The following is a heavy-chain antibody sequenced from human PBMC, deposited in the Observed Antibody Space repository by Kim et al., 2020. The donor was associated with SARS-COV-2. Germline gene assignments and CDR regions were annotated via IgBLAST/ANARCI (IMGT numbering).Heavy chain of an antibody. D-gene: IGHD3-22*01. CDR3: AKDDHISDDSSGYYRYYYYGMDV. CDR2: ISYDGSNK. V-gene: IGHV3-30*18. Sequence: GGSLRLSCAASGFTFSSYGMHWVRQAPGKGLEWVAVISYDGSNKYYADSVKGRFTISRDNSKNTLYLQMNSLRAEDTAVYYCAKDDHISDDSSGYYRYYYYGMDVWGQGTTVTVSS. CDR1: GFTFSSYG. J-gene: IGHJ6*02.